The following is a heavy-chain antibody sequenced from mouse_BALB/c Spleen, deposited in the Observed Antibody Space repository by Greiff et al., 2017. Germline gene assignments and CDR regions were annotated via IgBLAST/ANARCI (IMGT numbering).Heavy chain of an antibody. Sequence: VQLQQPGAELVKPGASVKLSCKASGYTFTSYYMYWVKQRPGQGLEWIGGINPSSGGTNFNEKFKSKATLTVDKSSSTAYMQLSSLTSEDSAVYYCTRDDGYFWYFDVWGAGTTVTVSS. CDR2: INPSSGGT. CDR1: GYTFTSYY. V-gene: IGHV1S81*02. D-gene: IGHD2-3*01. CDR3: TRDDGYFWYFDV. J-gene: IGHJ1*01.